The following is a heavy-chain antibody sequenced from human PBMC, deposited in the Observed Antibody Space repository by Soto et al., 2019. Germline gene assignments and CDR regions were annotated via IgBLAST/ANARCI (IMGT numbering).Heavy chain of an antibody. V-gene: IGHV1-69*01. D-gene: IGHD3-22*01. CDR1: GGTFSSYA. CDR3: ARGQEDYYDSSGYYYYYGIDV. CDR2: IIPIFGTA. J-gene: IGHJ6*02. Sequence: QVQLVQSGAEVKKPGSSVKVSCKASGGTFSSYAISWVRQAPGQGLEWMGGIIPIFGTANYAQKFQGRVTITADESTSTAYMELSSLRSEDTAVYYCARGQEDYYDSSGYYYYYGIDVWGQGTTVTVSS.